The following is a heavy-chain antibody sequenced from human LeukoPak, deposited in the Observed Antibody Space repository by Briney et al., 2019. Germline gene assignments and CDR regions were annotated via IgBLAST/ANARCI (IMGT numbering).Heavy chain of an antibody. CDR1: GFTFSSYW. V-gene: IGHV3-7*01. J-gene: IGHJ4*02. CDR3: ARSLDY. Sequence: GGSLRLSCAASGFTFSSYWMTWVRQAPGKGPEWVANINQDGSQKYYVDSVKGRFTISRDNANNSLYLQMNSLRAEDTAVYYCARSLDYWGQGTLVTVSS. CDR2: INQDGSQK.